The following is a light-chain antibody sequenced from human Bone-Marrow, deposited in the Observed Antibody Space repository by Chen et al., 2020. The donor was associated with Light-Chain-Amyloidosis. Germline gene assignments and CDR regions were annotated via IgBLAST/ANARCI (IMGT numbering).Light chain of an antibody. V-gene: IGKV1-8*01. CDR2: GAT. CDR1: EAISSY. Sequence: AIRMTQSPSSLSATVGDRLIITCRASEAISSYLAWYQQKPGKAPKLRIYGATNLEIGVPSRFSGSGSGTNFTFVISDVRSEDFATYFCQQYYRYPLTFAGGTEV. J-gene: IGKJ4*01. CDR3: QQYYRYPLT.